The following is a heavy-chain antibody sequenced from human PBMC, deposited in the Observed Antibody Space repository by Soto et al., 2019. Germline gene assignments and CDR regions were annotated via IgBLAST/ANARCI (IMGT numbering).Heavy chain of an antibody. D-gene: IGHD4-17*01. CDR2: IYWDDDK. CDR3: AHHLTAVGYFHS. V-gene: IGHV2-5*02. Sequence: QITLRESGPTLVKPTQTLTLTCTFSGFSLSTAGVGVGWIRQPPGKALEWLALIYWDDDKRYSPSLKSRLTITNNTTKNQVVLTMTNMDPGDAATYYGAHHLTAVGYFHSRGQGTLDTVST. J-gene: IGHJ4*02. CDR1: GFSLSTAGVG.